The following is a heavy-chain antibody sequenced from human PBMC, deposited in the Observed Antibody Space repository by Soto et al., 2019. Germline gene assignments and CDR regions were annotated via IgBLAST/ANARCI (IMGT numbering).Heavy chain of an antibody. CDR1: GYTFTSYG. V-gene: IGHV1-18*04. J-gene: IGHJ4*02. CDR3: ARDSAVAGTRDPFDY. D-gene: IGHD6-19*01. CDR2: ISAYNGNT. Sequence: QVPLVQSGAEVKKPGASVKVSCKASGYTFTSYGISWVRQAPGQGLEWMGWISAYNGNTNYAQKLQGRVTMTTDTSTSTAYMELRSLRSDDTAVYYCARDSAVAGTRDPFDYWGQGTLVTVSS.